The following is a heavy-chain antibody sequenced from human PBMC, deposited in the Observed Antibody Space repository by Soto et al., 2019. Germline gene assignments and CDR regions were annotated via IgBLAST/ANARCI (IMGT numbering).Heavy chain of an antibody. D-gene: IGHD3-10*02. V-gene: IGHV2-5*01. J-gene: IGHJ5*02. CDR2: IYWNDDK. CDR3: VHRLDVPGLAFDP. CDR1: GFSLSASGSS. Sequence: SGPTLVNPTQTLRLTCAFSGFSLSASGSSVGWIRQPPGKALEWLAHIYWNDDKRYSPSLRSRLTISKDTSKNQVVLTFTNMDPADTGTYYCVHRLDVPGLAFDPWGQGTLVTVSS.